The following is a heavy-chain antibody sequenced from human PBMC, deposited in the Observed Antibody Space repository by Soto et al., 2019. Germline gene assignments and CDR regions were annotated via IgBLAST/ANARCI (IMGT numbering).Heavy chain of an antibody. D-gene: IGHD3-9*01. V-gene: IGHV5-51*01. CDR1: GYIFTSYW. Sequence: GESLKISCNGSGYIFTSYWIGWVRQMPGKGLEWMGIIYPGDSDTRYSPSFQGQVTISADKSISTAYLQWSSLKASDTAMYYCARLMGTDILTGYYASDAFDIWGQGTMVTVSS. J-gene: IGHJ3*02. CDR3: ARLMGTDILTGYYASDAFDI. CDR2: IYPGDSDT.